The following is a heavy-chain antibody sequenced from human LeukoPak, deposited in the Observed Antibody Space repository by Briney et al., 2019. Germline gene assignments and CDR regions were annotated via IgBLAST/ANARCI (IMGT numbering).Heavy chain of an antibody. CDR3: ARESYGDYDLDP. J-gene: IGHJ5*02. CDR1: GYTFTSYG. Sequence: ASVKVSCKAPGYTFTSYGINWVRQAPGQGLEWMGWISAYNGDTNYAQKLQGRVTMTTDTSTSTAYMELRSLRSDDTAVYYCARESYGDYDLDPWGQGTLVTVSS. V-gene: IGHV1-18*01. D-gene: IGHD4-17*01. CDR2: ISAYNGDT.